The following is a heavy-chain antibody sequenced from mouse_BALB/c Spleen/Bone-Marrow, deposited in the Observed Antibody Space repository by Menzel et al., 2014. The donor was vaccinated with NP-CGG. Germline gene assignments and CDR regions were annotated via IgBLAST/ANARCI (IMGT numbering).Heavy chain of an antibody. Sequence: EVKLVESGPSLVKPSQTLSLTCSVTGDSITSSYWNWIRKFPGNKLEYMGYISYSGNAYYNPSLKSRISLTRDTSKNQYYLQLNSVTTEDTATYFCAGGNGYHFDYWGQGTTLTVSS. V-gene: IGHV3-8*02. J-gene: IGHJ2*01. D-gene: IGHD1-2*01. CDR3: AGGNGYHFDY. CDR1: GDSITSSY. CDR2: ISYSGNA.